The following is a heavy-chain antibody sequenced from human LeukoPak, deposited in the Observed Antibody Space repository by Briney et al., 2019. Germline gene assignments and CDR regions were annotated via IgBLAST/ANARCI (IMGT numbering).Heavy chain of an antibody. V-gene: IGHV4-4*02. CDR1: GGSISSSNW. J-gene: IGHJ3*02. D-gene: IGHD6-13*01. CDR3: ARRDIAAAGFAFDI. Sequence: SGTLSLTCAVSGGSISSSNWWSWVRQPPGKGLEWIGEIYHSGSTNYNPSLKSRVTISVDTSKNQFSLKLSSVTAADTAVYYCARRDIAAAGFAFDIWGQGTMVTVSS. CDR2: IYHSGST.